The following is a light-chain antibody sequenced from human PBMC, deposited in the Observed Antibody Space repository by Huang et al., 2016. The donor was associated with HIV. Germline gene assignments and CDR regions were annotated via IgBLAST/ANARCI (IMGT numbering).Light chain of an antibody. V-gene: IGKV1-39*01. CDR3: QQTYSSPWA. CDR2: GTS. J-gene: IGKJ1*01. CDR1: QNIGNY. Sequence: DIQITQSPSSLSASVGDKITITCRASQNIGNYLNWYQRRQGKAPKLLLSGTSNLQGGVTSRFSGSGSGTVFVLTITSLRLEDFATYYCQQTYSSPWAFGQGTKVDMK.